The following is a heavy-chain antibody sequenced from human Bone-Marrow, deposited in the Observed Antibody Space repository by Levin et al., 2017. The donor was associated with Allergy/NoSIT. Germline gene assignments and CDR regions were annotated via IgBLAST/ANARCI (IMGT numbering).Heavy chain of an antibody. CDR2: ISGSAIST. CDR3: AKGKRILGHFDY. V-gene: IGHV3-23*01. D-gene: IGHD7-27*01. Sequence: GGSLRLSCAASGFTFSSFAMSWVRQTPEKGLEWVSAISGSAISTYYADSVRGRFTISRDNSKNTLYLQMNSLRAEDTAVYYCAKGKRILGHFDYWGQGTLVTVSS. CDR1: GFTFSSFA. J-gene: IGHJ4*02.